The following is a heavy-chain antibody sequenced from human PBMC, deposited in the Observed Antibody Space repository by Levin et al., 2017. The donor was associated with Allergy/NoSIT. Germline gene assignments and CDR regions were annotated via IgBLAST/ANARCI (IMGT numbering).Heavy chain of an antibody. CDR2: ISSSSSYI. CDR1: GFTFSSYS. J-gene: IGHJ6*02. V-gene: IGHV3-21*01. CDR3: ARDPPDYYYGMDV. Sequence: GESLKISCAASGFTFSSYSMNWVRQAPGKGLEWVSSISSSSSYIYYADSVKGRFTISRDNAKNSLYLQMNSLRAEDTAVYYCARDPPDYYYGMDVWGQGTTVTVSS.